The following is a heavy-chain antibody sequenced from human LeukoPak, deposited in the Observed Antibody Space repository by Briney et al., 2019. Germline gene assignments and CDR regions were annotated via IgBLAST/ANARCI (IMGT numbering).Heavy chain of an antibody. CDR2: ISGIGGST. V-gene: IGHV3-23*01. CDR1: GFTFSSYA. CDR3: ATDIVVVPAAEYYYYGMDV. Sequence: GGSLRLSCAASGFTFSSYAMSWVRQAPGKGLEWVSAISGIGGSTYYADSVKGRFTISRDNSKNTLYLQMNSLRAEDTAVYYCATDIVVVPAAEYYYYGMDVWGQGTTVTVSS. J-gene: IGHJ6*02. D-gene: IGHD2-2*01.